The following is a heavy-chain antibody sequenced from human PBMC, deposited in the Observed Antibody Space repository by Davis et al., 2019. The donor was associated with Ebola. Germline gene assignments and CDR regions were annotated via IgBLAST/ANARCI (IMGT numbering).Heavy chain of an antibody. Sequence: ASVKVSCKASGYTFSSYGITWVRQAPGQGPEWMGWISLNSGSTKYSHKFQGRVTMTRDTSISTVYMELSSLKSEDTAIYYCASGEFVDFWGQGTLVTVSS. CDR1: GYTFSSYG. J-gene: IGHJ4*02. CDR3: ASGEFVDF. CDR2: ISLNSGST. V-gene: IGHV1-2*02. D-gene: IGHD3-10*01.